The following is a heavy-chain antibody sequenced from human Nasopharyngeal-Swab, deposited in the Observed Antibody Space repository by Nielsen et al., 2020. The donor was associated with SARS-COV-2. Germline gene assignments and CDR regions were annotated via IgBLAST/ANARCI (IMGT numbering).Heavy chain of an antibody. CDR2: FYSGGTT. CDR1: GLTGRSNN. J-gene: IGHJ6*03. Sequence: GGSRRLSGAASGLTGRSNNRHGVRQAQGGGLEWVSAFYSGGTTYYADSVKGRVTISRDNSNNTVYLQMNSLRAEDTAVYYCARGSTVSSYYHYMDVWGKGTTVTVSS. CDR3: ARGSTVSSYYHYMDV. V-gene: IGHV3-66*01. D-gene: IGHD2-2*01.